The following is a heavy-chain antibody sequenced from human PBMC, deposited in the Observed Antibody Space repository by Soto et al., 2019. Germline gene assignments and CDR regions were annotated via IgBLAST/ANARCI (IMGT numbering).Heavy chain of an antibody. Sequence: ASVKVSCKASGYTFTGYYMHWVRQAPGQGLEWMGWINPNSGGTNYAQKFQGWVTSSGGTSISAAYMELSRLRSEDTAVYYCASGGGYSGYERPRFLNDYWGQGTLVTVSS. D-gene: IGHD5-12*01. CDR3: ASGGGYSGYERPRFLNDY. CDR2: INPNSGGT. J-gene: IGHJ4*02. CDR1: GYTFTGYY. V-gene: IGHV1-2*04.